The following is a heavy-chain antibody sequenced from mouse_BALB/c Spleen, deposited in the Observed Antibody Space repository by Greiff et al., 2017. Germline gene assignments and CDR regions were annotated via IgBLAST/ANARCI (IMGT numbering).Heavy chain of an antibody. Sequence: EVQLVESGGGLVQPGGSRKLSCAASGFTFSSFGMHWVRQAPEKGLEWVAYISSGSSTIYYADTVKGRFTISRDNPKNTLFLQMTSLRSEDTAMYYCARGYYGSSYDYAMDYWGQGTSVTVSS. CDR3: ARGYYGSSYDYAMDY. CDR2: ISSGSSTI. V-gene: IGHV5-17*02. CDR1: GFTFSSFG. D-gene: IGHD1-1*01. J-gene: IGHJ4*01.